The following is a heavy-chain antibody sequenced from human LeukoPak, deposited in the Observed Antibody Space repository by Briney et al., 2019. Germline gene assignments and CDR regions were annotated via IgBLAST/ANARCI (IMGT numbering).Heavy chain of an antibody. CDR1: GFTFSSYE. CDR3: GRGGGGITMIVVVTPVPTYFDY. D-gene: IGHD3-22*01. Sequence: PGGSLRLSCAASGFTFSSYEMNWVRQAPGKGLEWVSYISSSGSTIYYADSVKGRFTISRDNAKNSLYLQMNSLRAEDTAAYYCGRGGGGITMIVVVTPVPTYFDYWGQGTLVTVSS. J-gene: IGHJ4*02. CDR2: ISSSGSTI. V-gene: IGHV3-48*03.